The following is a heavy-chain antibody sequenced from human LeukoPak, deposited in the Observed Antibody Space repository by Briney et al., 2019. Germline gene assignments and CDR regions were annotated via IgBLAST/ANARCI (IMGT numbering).Heavy chain of an antibody. D-gene: IGHD2-15*01. J-gene: IGHJ5*02. CDR1: GGSISSGDYY. Sequence: SETLSLTCTVSGGSISSGDYYWVWIRQPPGKGLEWIGYIYYSGSTYYNPSLKSRVTISVDTSKNQFSLKLSSVTAADTAVYYCARSCSGGSCYSDWFDPWGQGTLVTVSS. CDR2: IYYSGST. CDR3: ARSCSGGSCYSDWFDP. V-gene: IGHV4-30-4*01.